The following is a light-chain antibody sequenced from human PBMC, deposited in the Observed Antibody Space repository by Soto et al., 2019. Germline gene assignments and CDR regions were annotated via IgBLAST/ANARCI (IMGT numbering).Light chain of an antibody. J-gene: IGKJ3*01. CDR3: QQSYSTPRP. V-gene: IGKV1-39*01. CDR2: AAS. Sequence: DLQMTQSPSSLSASVGDRVTITCRASQSISSYLNWYQQKPGKAPKLLIYAASSLQSGVPSRFSGSGSGTDFTLTISSLQPEDFATYYCQQSYSTPRPFGPGTKVDIK. CDR1: QSISSY.